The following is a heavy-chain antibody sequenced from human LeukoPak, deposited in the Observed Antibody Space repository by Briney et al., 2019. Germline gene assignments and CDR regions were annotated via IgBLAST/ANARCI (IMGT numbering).Heavy chain of an antibody. J-gene: IGHJ3*02. Sequence: GGSLRLSCSASGFTFSSYAMHWVRQAPGKGLEYVSAISSNGGSTYYADSVKGRFTISRDNPKNTLYLQMSSLRAEDTAVYYCVQRYSSSWYRDDAFDIWGQGTMVTVSS. CDR3: VQRYSSSWYRDDAFDI. V-gene: IGHV3-64D*06. CDR2: ISSNGGST. D-gene: IGHD6-13*01. CDR1: GFTFSSYA.